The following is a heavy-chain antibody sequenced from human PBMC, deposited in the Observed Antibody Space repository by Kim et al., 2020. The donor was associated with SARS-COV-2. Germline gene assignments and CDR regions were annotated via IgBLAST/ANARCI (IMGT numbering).Heavy chain of an antibody. D-gene: IGHD6-13*01. CDR1: GGSFSGYY. J-gene: IGHJ5*02. Sequence: SETLSLTCAVYGGSFSGYYWSWIRQPPGKGLEWIGEINHSGSTNYNPSLKSRVTISVDTSKNQFSLKLSSVTAADTAVYYCARASLAAAGHNWFDPWGQGTLVTVSS. CDR2: INHSGST. CDR3: ARASLAAAGHNWFDP. V-gene: IGHV4-34*01.